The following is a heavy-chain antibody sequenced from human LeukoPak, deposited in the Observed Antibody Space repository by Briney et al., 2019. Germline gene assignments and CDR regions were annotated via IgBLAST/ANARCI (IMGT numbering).Heavy chain of an antibody. CDR2: ITSSSIYT. D-gene: IGHD4/OR15-4a*01. CDR1: GFTFSSYT. V-gene: IGHV3-21*04. J-gene: IGHJ4*02. Sequence: PGGSLRLSCAASGFTFSSYTMNWVRQAPGKGLEWVSSITSSSIYTYYADSVKGRFTISRDNSKNTLYLQMNSLRAEDTAVYYCARRAGAYSHPYDYWGQGTLVTVSS. CDR3: ARRAGAYSHPYDY.